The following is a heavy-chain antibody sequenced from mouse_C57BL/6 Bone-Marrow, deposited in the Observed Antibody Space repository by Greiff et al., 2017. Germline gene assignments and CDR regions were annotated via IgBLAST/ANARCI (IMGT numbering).Heavy chain of an antibody. CDR3: ARRGFGWYFDV. V-gene: IGHV3-1*01. CDR2: ISYSGSP. CDR1: GYSITSGYD. J-gene: IGHJ1*03. Sequence: VQLKESGPGMVKPSQSLSLTCTVTGYSITSGYDWHWIRHFPGNKLEWMGYISYSGSPNYNPSLKSRISITHDTSKNHFFLKLNSVTTEDTATYYCARRGFGWYFDVWGTGTTVTVSS.